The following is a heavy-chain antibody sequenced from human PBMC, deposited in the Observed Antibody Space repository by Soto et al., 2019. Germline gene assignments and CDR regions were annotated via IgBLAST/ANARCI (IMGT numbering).Heavy chain of an antibody. Sequence: PSETLSLTCTVSGGSISSSSYYWGWIRQPPGKGLEWIGGIYYSGSTYYNPSLKSRVTISVDTSKNQFSLKLSSVTAADTAVYYCARIEGDSSSWYYFDYWGQGTLVTVSS. CDR1: GGSISSSSYY. V-gene: IGHV4-39*01. CDR2: IYYSGST. D-gene: IGHD6-13*01. J-gene: IGHJ4*02. CDR3: ARIEGDSSSWYYFDY.